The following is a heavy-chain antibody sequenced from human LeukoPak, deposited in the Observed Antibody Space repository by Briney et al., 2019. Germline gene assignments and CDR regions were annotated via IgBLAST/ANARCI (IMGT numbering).Heavy chain of an antibody. J-gene: IGHJ4*02. CDR1: GFTFSSLA. Sequence: QPWGSLRLSCAASGFTFSSLAMHWVRQAPGKGLEWVAVISYDGSNKYYADSVKGRFTISRDNSKNTLYLQMSSLRAEDPAVYYCARSGESTMFPTHYWGQGTLVTVSS. CDR3: ARSGESTMFPTHY. CDR2: ISYDGSNK. D-gene: IGHD3-10*02. V-gene: IGHV3-30*15.